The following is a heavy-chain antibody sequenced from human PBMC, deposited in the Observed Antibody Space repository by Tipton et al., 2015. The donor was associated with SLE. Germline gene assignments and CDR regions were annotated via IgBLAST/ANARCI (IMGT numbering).Heavy chain of an antibody. J-gene: IGHJ3*02. CDR1: GFTFSSYG. CDR3: AKGGSSWSGDAFDI. D-gene: IGHD6-13*01. V-gene: IGHV3-30*02. CDR2: IRYDGSNK. Sequence: GSLRLSCAASGFTFSSYGMHWVRQAPGKGLEWVAFIRYDGSNKYYADSVKGRFTISRDNSKNTLYLQMNSLRAEDTAVYYCAKGGSSWSGDAFDIWGQGTMVTVSS.